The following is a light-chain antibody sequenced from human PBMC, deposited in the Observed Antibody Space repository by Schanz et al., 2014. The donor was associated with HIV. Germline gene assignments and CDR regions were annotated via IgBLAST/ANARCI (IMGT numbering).Light chain of an antibody. J-gene: IGLJ1*01. CDR1: AFNIGQNY. V-gene: IGLV1-51*01. Sequence: QSVLTQPPSMSAAPGQRVTISCAGSAFNIGQNYVSWFQQFPGTAPKLLIYVNHQRPSDIPDRFSGSKTGTSATLAIVGLQTGDEADYSCGTWDSSLSAYVFGSGTKLTVL. CDR2: VNH. CDR3: GTWDSSLSAYV.